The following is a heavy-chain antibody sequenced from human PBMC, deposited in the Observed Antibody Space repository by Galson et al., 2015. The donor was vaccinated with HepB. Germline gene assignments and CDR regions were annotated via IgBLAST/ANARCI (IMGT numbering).Heavy chain of an antibody. CDR2: IKANSGGT. CDR1: GYPFTDYY. J-gene: IGHJ3*02. CDR3: ARDSRPGWTDAFDI. Sequence: SVKVSCQASGYPFTDYYMHWVRQAPGQGLEWMGWIKANSGGTIYAQKFQGRATMTRDTPISTAYMELTNLTTDDTAVYYCARDSRPGWTDAFDIWGQGTMVTVSS. D-gene: IGHD6-19*01. V-gene: IGHV1-2*02.